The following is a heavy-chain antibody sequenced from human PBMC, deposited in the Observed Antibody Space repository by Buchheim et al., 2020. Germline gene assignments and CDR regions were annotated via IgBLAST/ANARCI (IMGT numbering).Heavy chain of an antibody. J-gene: IGHJ5*02. CDR2: ISYDGSNK. Sequence: QVQLVESGGGVVQPGRSLRLSCAASGFTFSSYGMHWVRQAPGKGLEWVAVISYDGSNKYYADSVKGRFTISRDNSKNTLYLQMNSLRAEDTAVYYCARDRAGSGYLNWFDPWGQGTL. CDR1: GFTFSSYG. CDR3: ARDRAGSGYLNWFDP. D-gene: IGHD3-22*01. V-gene: IGHV3-30*03.